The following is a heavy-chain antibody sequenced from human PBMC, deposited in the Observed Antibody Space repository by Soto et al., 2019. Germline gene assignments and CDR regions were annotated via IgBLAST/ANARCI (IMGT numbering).Heavy chain of an antibody. V-gene: IGHV4-31*03. CDR3: ARAKEDIVVVPAAPGHYYYYYMDV. Sequence: PSETLSLTCTVSGGSISSGGYYWSWIRQHPGKGLEWIGYIYYSGSTYYNPSLESRVTISVDTSKNQFSLKLSSVTAADTAVYYCARAKEDIVVVPAAPGHYYYYYMDVWGKGTTVTVSS. CDR1: GGSISSGGYY. D-gene: IGHD2-2*01. CDR2: IYYSGST. J-gene: IGHJ6*03.